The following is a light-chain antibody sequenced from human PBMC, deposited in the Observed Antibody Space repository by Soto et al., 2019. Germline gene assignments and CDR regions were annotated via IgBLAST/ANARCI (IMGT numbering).Light chain of an antibody. J-gene: IGKJ4*01. CDR3: QKYNSAPLT. CDR1: QSINTN. Sequence: ETVMTQSPATLSVSPGERATFSCRASQSINTNLAWFQLKPGQAPRLLIYGASIRAAGIPARFSGSGSGTEFSLTISSLQPEDVAAYYCQKYNSAPLTFGGGTKVDIK. CDR2: GAS. V-gene: IGKV3-15*01.